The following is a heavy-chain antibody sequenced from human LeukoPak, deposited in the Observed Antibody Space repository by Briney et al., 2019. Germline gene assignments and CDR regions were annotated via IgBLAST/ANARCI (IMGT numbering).Heavy chain of an antibody. CDR3: ARSWAYALGYCYYMDV. J-gene: IGHJ6*03. D-gene: IGHD2-2*01. V-gene: IGHV4-59*01. CDR2: IYYSGST. CDR1: GGSISSYY. Sequence: PSETLSLTCTVSGGSISSYYWSWIRQPPGKGLEWIGYIYYSGSTNYNPSLKSRVTISVDTSKNQFSLKLSSVTAADTAVYYCARSWAYALGYCYYMDVWGKGTTVTVSS.